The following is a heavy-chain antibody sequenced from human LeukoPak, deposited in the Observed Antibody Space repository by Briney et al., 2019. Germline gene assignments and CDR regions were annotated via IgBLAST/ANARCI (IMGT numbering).Heavy chain of an antibody. CDR1: GGSFSGYY. CDR2: INHSGGT. Sequence: PSETLTLTCAVYGGSFSGYYWSWIRQPPGKGLEWIGEINHSGGTNYNPSLKSRVTTSVDTSKNQFSLRLTSVTAADTAVYYCARLPLGYCSSRSCYGLVYWGQGTLVTVSS. D-gene: IGHD2-2*01. V-gene: IGHV4-34*01. J-gene: IGHJ4*02. CDR3: ARLPLGYCSSRSCYGLVY.